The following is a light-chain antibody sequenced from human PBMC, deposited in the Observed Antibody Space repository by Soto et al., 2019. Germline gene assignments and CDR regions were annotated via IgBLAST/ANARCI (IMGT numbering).Light chain of an antibody. CDR3: QQYGSSGT. V-gene: IGKV3-20*01. Sequence: EIVLTHTPGTLSLSPCERATLSSRASQGVSNNYLAWYQQKPGQAPRLLIYGASNRATGIPDRFSGSGSGTDFTLTISRLEPEDFAVYYCQQYGSSGTFGQGTKVDIK. CDR1: QGVSNNY. J-gene: IGKJ1*01. CDR2: GAS.